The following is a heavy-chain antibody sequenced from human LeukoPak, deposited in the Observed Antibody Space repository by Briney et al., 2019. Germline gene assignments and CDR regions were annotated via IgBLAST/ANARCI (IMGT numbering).Heavy chain of an antibody. D-gene: IGHD3-10*01. CDR3: ARLVGYGSGSYYSSRIRNYFDD. Sequence: APVKVSCKASGYTFTSYGISWVRQAPGQGLGWMGWISAYNGNTNYAQKLQGRVTMTTDTSTSTAYMELRSLRSDDTAVYYCARLVGYGSGSYYSSRIRNYFDDWGQGTLVTVSS. CDR1: GYTFTSYG. V-gene: IGHV1-18*01. J-gene: IGHJ4*02. CDR2: ISAYNGNT.